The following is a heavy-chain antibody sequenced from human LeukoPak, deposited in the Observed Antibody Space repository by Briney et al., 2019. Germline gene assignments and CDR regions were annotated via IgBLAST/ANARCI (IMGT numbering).Heavy chain of an antibody. J-gene: IGHJ6*02. CDR2: VSGRGERT. CDR3: ANQPGLYDSGWSWTYHFCGVDV. V-gene: IGHV3-23*01. CDR1: GFSFNSYA. D-gene: IGHD6-19*01. Sequence: GGSLRLSCAASGFSFNSYAMSWVRQAPGKGLEWVSAVSGRGERTYYADFVQGRFSISRDNSKDTVYLQMNSLRAGDTAIYYCANQPGLYDSGWSWTYHFCGVDVWGQGTTVTVSS.